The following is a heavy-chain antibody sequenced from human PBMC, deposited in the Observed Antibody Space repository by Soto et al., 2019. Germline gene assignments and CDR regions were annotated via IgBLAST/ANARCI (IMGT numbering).Heavy chain of an antibody. J-gene: IGHJ4*02. CDR3: ARVERRYYFDY. CDR1: GGSISSGDYY. Sequence: SETLSLTCTVSGGSISSGDYYWSWIRQPPGKGLEWIGYIYYSGSTYYNPSLKSRVTISVDTSKNQFSLKLSSVTAADTALYYCARVERRYYFDYWGQGTLVTVSS. V-gene: IGHV4-30-4*01. CDR2: IYYSGST. D-gene: IGHD3-16*01.